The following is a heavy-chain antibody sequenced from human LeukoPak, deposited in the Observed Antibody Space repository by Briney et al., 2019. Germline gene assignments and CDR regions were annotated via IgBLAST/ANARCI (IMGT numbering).Heavy chain of an antibody. CDR3: ARVDSSGYYDY. CDR2: IYSGGST. D-gene: IGHD3-22*01. CDR1: GFTVSSNY. Sequence: GGSLRLSCAASGFTVSSNYMSWVRQAPGKGLEWVSIIYSGGSTYYADSVKGRFTISRDNSKNTLYLQMNSLRAEDTAVYYCARVDSSGYYDYWGQGTLVTVCS. V-gene: IGHV3-53*01. J-gene: IGHJ4*02.